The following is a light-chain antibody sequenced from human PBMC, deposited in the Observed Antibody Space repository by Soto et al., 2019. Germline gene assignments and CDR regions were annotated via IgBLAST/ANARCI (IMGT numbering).Light chain of an antibody. CDR3: QQRSNWPT. CDR2: GAS. Sequence: EIVLTQSPATLSVSPGEIAILSCSASQSVSSNLAWYQQKPGQAPRLVIYGASNRATGIPDRFSGSGSGTDFTLTISSLEPEDFAVYYCQQRSNWPTFGQGTKVDIK. J-gene: IGKJ1*01. CDR1: QSVSSN. V-gene: IGKV3-11*01.